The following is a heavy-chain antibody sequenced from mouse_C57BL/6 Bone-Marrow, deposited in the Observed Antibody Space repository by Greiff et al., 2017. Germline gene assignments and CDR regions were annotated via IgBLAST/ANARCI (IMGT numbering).Heavy chain of an antibody. V-gene: IGHV5-6*01. D-gene: IGHD4-1*01. J-gene: IGHJ2*01. Sequence: EVQLQQSGGDLVKPGGSLKLSCAASGFTFSSYGMSWVRQTPDKRLEWVATISSGGSYTYYPDSVKGRFTISRDNAKNTLYLQMSSLKSEDTAMYYCARPFNWDVYFDYWGQGTTLTVSS. CDR2: ISSGGSYT. CDR3: ARPFNWDVYFDY. CDR1: GFTFSSYG.